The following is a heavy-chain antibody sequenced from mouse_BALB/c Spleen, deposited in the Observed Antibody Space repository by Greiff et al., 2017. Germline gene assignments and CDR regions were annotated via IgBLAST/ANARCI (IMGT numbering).Heavy chain of an antibody. CDR2: ISSGGSYT. CDR3: ARDRCNGVGAMDY. V-gene: IGHV5-9-4*01. CDR1: GFTFSSYA. Sequence: EVHLVESGGGLVKPGGSLKLSCAASGFTFSSYAMSWVRQSPEKRLEWVAEISSGGSYTYYPDTVTGRFTISRDNAKNTLYLEMSSLRSEDTAMYYCARDRCNGVGAMDYWGQGTSVTVSA. J-gene: IGHJ4*01. D-gene: IGHD1-1*01.